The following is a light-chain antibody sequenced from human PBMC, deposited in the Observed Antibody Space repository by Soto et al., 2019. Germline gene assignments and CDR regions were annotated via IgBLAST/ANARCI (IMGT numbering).Light chain of an antibody. CDR1: SSNIGAGYD. V-gene: IGLV1-40*01. CDR3: QSCDSSLRGV. J-gene: IGLJ2*01. Sequence: QLVLTQPPSVSGAPGQRVTISCTGSSSNIGAGYDVHWYQQLPGTAPKLLIYGNSNRPSGVPDRFSGSKSGTSASLAITGLQAEDEADYYCQSCDSSLRGVFGGGTKVTVL. CDR2: GNS.